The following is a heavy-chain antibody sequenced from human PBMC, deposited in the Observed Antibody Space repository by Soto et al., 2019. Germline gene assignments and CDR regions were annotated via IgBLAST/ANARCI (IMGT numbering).Heavy chain of an antibody. CDR1: GYTFTDYA. CDR2: ISTGNGNT. Sequence: QVQLVQSGAEVKKPGASVNVSCKASGYTFTDYAMHWVLQAPGQRLEWMGWISTGNGNTKYSQKFQGRVTITSDTSATTAYMELIILRSEDTAVYYCAKGSQMWTPDYWGHGTMVTVSS. J-gene: IGHJ4*01. V-gene: IGHV1-3*04. CDR3: AKGSQMWTPDY. D-gene: IGHD2-21*01.